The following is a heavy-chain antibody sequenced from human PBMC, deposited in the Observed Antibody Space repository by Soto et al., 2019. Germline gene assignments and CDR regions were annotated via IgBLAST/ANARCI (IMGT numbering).Heavy chain of an antibody. CDR3: ARDRGSSGWYAGGWFDP. D-gene: IGHD6-19*01. Sequence: EVQLVESGGGLVKPGGSLRLSCAASGFTFSSYSMNWVRQAPGKGLEWVSCISSSSSNKYYADSVKGRFTISRDNAKNSLYLQMNSLRAEDTAVYYCARDRGSSGWYAGGWFDPWGQGNLVTVSS. CDR1: GFTFSSYS. CDR2: ISSSSSNK. V-gene: IGHV3-21*01. J-gene: IGHJ5*02.